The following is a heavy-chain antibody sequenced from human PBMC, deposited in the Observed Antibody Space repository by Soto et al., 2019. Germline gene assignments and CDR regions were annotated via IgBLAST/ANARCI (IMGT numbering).Heavy chain of an antibody. J-gene: IGHJ4*02. CDR2: ISAYNGNT. CDR3: AREHHYYDSSGDDY. V-gene: IGHV1-18*01. Sequence: ASVKVSCKASGYTFTSYGISWVRQAPGQGLEWMGWISAYNGNTNYAQELQGRVTMTTDTSTSTAYMELRSLRSDDTAVYYCAREHHYYDSSGDDYWGQGTLVTVSS. CDR1: GYTFTSYG. D-gene: IGHD3-22*01.